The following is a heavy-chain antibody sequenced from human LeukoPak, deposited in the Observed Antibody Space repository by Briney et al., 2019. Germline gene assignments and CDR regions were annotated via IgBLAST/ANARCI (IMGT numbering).Heavy chain of an antibody. Sequence: GESLKISCKGSGYSFTSYWIGWVRQMPGKGLEWMGIIYPGDSDTRYGPSFQGQVTISADKSISTAYLQWSSLKASDTAMYYCAGIGYYYDSSGYYYYPTPFDYWGQGTLVTVSS. CDR1: GYSFTSYW. J-gene: IGHJ4*02. D-gene: IGHD3-22*01. CDR2: IYPGDSDT. V-gene: IGHV5-51*01. CDR3: AGIGYYYDSSGYYYYPTPFDY.